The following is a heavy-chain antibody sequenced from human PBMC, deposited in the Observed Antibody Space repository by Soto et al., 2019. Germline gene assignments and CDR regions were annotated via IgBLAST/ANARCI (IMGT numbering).Heavy chain of an antibody. CDR2: IYWDDDK. CDR1: GFSLSTSGVG. D-gene: IGHD6-13*01. J-gene: IGHJ3*02. Sequence: QITLKESGPTLVKPTQTLTLTCTFSGFSLSTSGVGVGWIRQPPGKALEWLALIYWDDDKRYSPSLKSRLTITKDTSKNPVVLTMTNMDPVATATYYCAHFWYSSFYPSLTYDAFDIWGQGTMVTVSS. V-gene: IGHV2-5*02. CDR3: AHFWYSSFYPSLTYDAFDI.